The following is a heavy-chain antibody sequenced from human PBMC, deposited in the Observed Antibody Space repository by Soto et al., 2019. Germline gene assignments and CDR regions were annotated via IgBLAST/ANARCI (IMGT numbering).Heavy chain of an antibody. CDR3: ARGKYSRENYYYYYYMDV. Sequence: PSETLPLSCTVSGGSISSYYWSWIRQPPGKGLEWIGYIYYSGSTNYNPSLKSRVTISVDTSKNQFSLKLSSVTAADTAVYYCARGKYSRENYYYYYYMDVWAKGTTVTVSS. CDR2: IYYSGST. V-gene: IGHV4-59*01. D-gene: IGHD4-4*01. J-gene: IGHJ6*03. CDR1: GGSISSYY.